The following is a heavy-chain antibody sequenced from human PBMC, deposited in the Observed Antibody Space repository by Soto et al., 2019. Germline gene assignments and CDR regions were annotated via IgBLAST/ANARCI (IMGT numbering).Heavy chain of an antibody. Sequence: PSETLSLTSAVYGGSFSGYYWSWIRQPPGKGLEWIGEINHSGSTNYNPSLKSRVTISVDTSKNQFSLKLSSVTAADTAVYYCARKRGGYSYGYNPVYYYYYCMDVWGKGTTVTVS. J-gene: IGHJ6*04. D-gene: IGHD5-18*01. CDR1: GGSFSGYY. CDR3: ARKRGGYSYGYNPVYYYYYCMDV. V-gene: IGHV4-34*01. CDR2: INHSGST.